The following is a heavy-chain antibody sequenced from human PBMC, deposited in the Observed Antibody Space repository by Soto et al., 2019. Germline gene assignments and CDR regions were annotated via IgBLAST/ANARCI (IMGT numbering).Heavy chain of an antibody. CDR2: ISSSSSYI. D-gene: IGHD3-22*01. Sequence: SLRLSCAASGFTFSSYSMNWVRQAPGKGLEWVSSISSSSSYIYYADSVKGRFTISRDNAKNSLYLQMNSLRAEDTAVYYCARASYYYDSSGYSVLVPTSFDYWGQGTLVTVSS. CDR1: GFTFSSYS. CDR3: ARASYYYDSSGYSVLVPTSFDY. V-gene: IGHV3-21*01. J-gene: IGHJ4*02.